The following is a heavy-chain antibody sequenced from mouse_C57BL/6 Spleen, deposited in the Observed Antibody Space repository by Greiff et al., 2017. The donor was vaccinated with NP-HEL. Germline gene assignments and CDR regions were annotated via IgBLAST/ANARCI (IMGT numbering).Heavy chain of an antibody. Sequence: QVQLKQPGAELVKPGASVKMSCKASGYTFTSYWITWVKQRPGQGLEWIGDIYPGSGSTNYNEKFKSKATLTVDTSSSTAYMQLSSLTSEDSAVYYCARVYYGNYEVFAYWGQGTLVTVSA. CDR2: IYPGSGST. D-gene: IGHD2-1*01. J-gene: IGHJ3*01. CDR3: ARVYYGNYEVFAY. V-gene: IGHV1-55*01. CDR1: GYTFTSYW.